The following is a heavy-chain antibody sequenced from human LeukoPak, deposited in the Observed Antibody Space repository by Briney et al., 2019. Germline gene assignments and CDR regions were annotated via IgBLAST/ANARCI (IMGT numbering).Heavy chain of an antibody. V-gene: IGHV4-30-2*01. D-gene: IGHD4-11*01. CDR3: ARGGYSNYVYYYYGMDV. Sequence: SETLSLTCAVSGGSISSGGYSWSWIRQPPGKGLEWIGYIYHSGSTYYNPSLKSRVTISVDRSKNQFSLKLSSVTAADTAVYYCARGGYSNYVYYYYGMDVWGQGTTVTVSS. CDR2: IYHSGST. CDR1: GGSISSGGYS. J-gene: IGHJ6*02.